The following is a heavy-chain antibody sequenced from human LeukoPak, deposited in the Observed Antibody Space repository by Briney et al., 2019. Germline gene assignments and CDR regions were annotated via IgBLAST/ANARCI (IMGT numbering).Heavy chain of an antibody. J-gene: IGHJ4*02. CDR2: IKEDGSKR. Sequence: GGSLRLSCAASGFTFNNYGMHWVRQAPGKGLEWLANIKEDGSKRNYVDSVKGRFTISRDNAKNSLYLQINSLRAEDTAVYYCARDSPFGGNWGQGTLVTVSS. CDR1: GFTFNNYG. V-gene: IGHV3-7*01. D-gene: IGHD4-23*01. CDR3: ARDSPFGGN.